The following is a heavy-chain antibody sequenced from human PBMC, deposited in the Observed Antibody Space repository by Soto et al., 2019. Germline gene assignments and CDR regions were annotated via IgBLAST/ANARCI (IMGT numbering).Heavy chain of an antibody. Sequence: EVQLVESGGGSVQPGGSLTLSCAASGFTFSSYWMSWVRQAPGKGLEWVANMNQDGSGKFYVDSVKGRFTISRDNAKNSLYLQTNSLRAEDTAVYYCAKGGATYAESEFGGPGNLVIVSS. J-gene: IGHJ4*02. V-gene: IGHV3-7*01. CDR1: GFTFSSYW. D-gene: IGHD2-15*01. CDR3: AKGGATYAESEF. CDR2: MNQDGSGK.